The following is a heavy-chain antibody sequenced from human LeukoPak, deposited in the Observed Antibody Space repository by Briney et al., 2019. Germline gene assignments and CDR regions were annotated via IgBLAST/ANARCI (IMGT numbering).Heavy chain of an antibody. Sequence: PGGSLRLSCAASGFTFSSYSMNWVRQAPGKGLEWVSSISSSSSYIYYADSVKGRFTISRDNAKNSLYLQMNSLGAEDTAVYYCARERRSGSYRFDPWGQGTLVTVSS. CDR2: ISSSSSYI. J-gene: IGHJ5*02. D-gene: IGHD3-10*01. CDR1: GFTFSSYS. CDR3: ARERRSGSYRFDP. V-gene: IGHV3-21*01.